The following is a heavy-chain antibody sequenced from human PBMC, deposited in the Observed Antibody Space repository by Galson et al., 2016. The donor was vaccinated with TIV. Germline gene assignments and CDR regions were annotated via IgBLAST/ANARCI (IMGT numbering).Heavy chain of an antibody. D-gene: IGHD6-19*01. J-gene: IGHJ6*02. CDR2: ISYDGTNK. CDR3: ARTVTGNVYYPGMDV. V-gene: IGHV3-30-3*01. Sequence: SLRLSCAASGFIFSGYALHWVRQAPGKGLEWLAVISYDGTNKYYADTVRGRFTISRDNSRNTLYLLMSSLRGEDTAVYYCARTVTGNVYYPGMDVWGQGTTVTVSS. CDR1: GFIFSGYA.